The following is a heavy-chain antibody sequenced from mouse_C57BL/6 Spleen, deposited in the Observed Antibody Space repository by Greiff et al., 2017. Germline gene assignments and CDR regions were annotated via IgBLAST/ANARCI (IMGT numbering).Heavy chain of an antibody. CDR1: GYTFTSYW. CDR3: TKVVPGNYWYFDV. V-gene: IGHV1-5*01. Sequence: VQLQQSGTVLARPGASVKMSCKTSGYTFTSYWMHWVKQRPGQGLEWIGAIYPGNSDTSYNQKFKGKAKLTAVTSASTAYMELSSLTNEDSAVYYGTKVVPGNYWYFDVWGTGTTVTVSS. D-gene: IGHD1-3*01. J-gene: IGHJ1*03. CDR2: IYPGNSDT.